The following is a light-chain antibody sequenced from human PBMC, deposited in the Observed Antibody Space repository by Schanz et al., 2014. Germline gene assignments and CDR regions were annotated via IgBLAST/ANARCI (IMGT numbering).Light chain of an antibody. J-gene: IGLJ2*01. Sequence: QSVLTQPPSVSGAPGQRVTISCTGSSSNIGAGYDVHWYQQLPGTAPKLLIFINNQRPSGVPDRFSGSKSGTSASLAISDLRSEDEADYYCAAWDDDLLFGGGTKLTVL. CDR3: AAWDDDLL. V-gene: IGLV1-47*02. CDR1: SSNIGAGYD. CDR2: INN.